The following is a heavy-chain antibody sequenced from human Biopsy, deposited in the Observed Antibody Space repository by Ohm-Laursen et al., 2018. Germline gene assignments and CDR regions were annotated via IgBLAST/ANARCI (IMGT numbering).Heavy chain of an antibody. J-gene: IGHJ1*01. V-gene: IGHV1-69*06. D-gene: IGHD3-9*01. CDR1: GGAFSNYG. CDR3: ATKLTGYFHH. CDR2: NIPILGTG. Sequence: SVKVSCKAPGGAFSNYGVNWVRQAPGQGLEWLGGNIPILGTGNYAPMFHGRVTVVADTSTSTATMELRSLRPDDTAVYYCATKLTGYFHHWGQGTLVIVSS.